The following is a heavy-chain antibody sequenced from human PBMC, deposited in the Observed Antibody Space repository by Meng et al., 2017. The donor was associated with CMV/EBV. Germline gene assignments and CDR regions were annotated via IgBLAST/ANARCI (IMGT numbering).Heavy chain of an antibody. D-gene: IGHD6-19*01. CDR2: IYYSGST. J-gene: IGHJ4*02. CDR3: ARALAVAGPYFDY. CDR1: GGSISSYY. V-gene: IGHV4-59*01. Sequence: GSLSLTCTVSGGSISSYYWSWIRQPPGKGLEWIGYIYYSGSTNYNPSLKSRVTISVDTSKNQFSLKLSSVTAADTAVYYCARALAVAGPYFDYWGQGTLVTVSS.